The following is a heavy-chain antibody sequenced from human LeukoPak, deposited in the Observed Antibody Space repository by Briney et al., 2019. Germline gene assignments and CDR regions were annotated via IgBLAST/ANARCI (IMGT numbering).Heavy chain of an antibody. Sequence: ASVKVSCKTSGYTFTDYYMHWVRQAPGQGLEWMGWINPNSGVTSSAQKFQGRVTMTRDTSITTVYMEVRWLTSDDTAIYYCARADRLDGAPYLIGPWGQGTLVTVSS. CDR3: ARADRLDGAPYLIGP. D-gene: IGHD2-21*01. CDR2: INPNSGVT. CDR1: GYTFTDYY. J-gene: IGHJ5*02. V-gene: IGHV1-2*02.